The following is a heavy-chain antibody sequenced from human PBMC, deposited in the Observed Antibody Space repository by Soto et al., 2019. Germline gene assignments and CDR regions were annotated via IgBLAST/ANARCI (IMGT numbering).Heavy chain of an antibody. CDR3: TTPGTNGYYYGMDV. CDR1: GFTFSNAW. D-gene: IGHD2-8*01. CDR2: IKSKTDGGTT. J-gene: IGHJ6*02. Sequence: GGSLRLSCAASGFTFSNAWMSWVRQAPGKGLEWVGRIKSKTDGGTTDYAAPVKGRFTISRDDSKNTLYLQMNSLKTEDTAVYYCTTPGTNGYYYGMDVWGQGTTVTVSS. V-gene: IGHV3-15*01.